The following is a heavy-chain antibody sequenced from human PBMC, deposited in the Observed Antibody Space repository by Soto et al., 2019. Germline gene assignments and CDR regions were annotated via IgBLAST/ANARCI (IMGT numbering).Heavy chain of an antibody. CDR1: GFTFSNYW. Sequence: EVQLVESGGDLVQPGGSLRLSCAASGFTFSNYWMSWVRQAPWKGLEWVANIKQDGSERNYADSVKGRFTISRDIAKNSLSLRMNSLRAEDTAVYYCARQRWLQLWYFDYWGQGTLVTVSS. CDR2: IKQDGSER. V-gene: IGHV3-7*03. J-gene: IGHJ4*02. CDR3: ARQRWLQLWYFDY. D-gene: IGHD5-12*01.